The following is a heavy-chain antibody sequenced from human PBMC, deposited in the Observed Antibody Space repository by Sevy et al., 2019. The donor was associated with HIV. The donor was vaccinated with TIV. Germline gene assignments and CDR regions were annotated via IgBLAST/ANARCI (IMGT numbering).Heavy chain of an antibody. J-gene: IGHJ5*02. D-gene: IGHD3-3*01. CDR2: ISYSGST. V-gene: IGHV4-59*08. Sequence: SETLSLTCTVSGGSISSYYWSWIRQPPGKGLEWIGYISYSGSTNYNPSLKSRDTISIDTSKNQFSLKLSSMTAADTAVYYCARKGVSAYDDTFDPWGQGTLVTVSS. CDR1: GGSISSYY. CDR3: ARKGVSAYDDTFDP.